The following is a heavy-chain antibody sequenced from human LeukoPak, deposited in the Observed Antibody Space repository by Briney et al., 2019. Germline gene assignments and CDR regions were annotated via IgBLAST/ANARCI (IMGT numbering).Heavy chain of an antibody. Sequence: HPGGSLRLSCTASGFTFSNYGMHWVRQAPGKGLEWVAVISYDGTNKYYADSVKGRFTISRDNAKNSLYLQMNSLRAEDTAVYYCARDRSTMIVVAWNYYMDVWGKGTTVTVSS. CDR3: ARDRSTMIVVAWNYYMDV. CDR2: ISYDGTNK. D-gene: IGHD3-22*01. V-gene: IGHV3-30*03. J-gene: IGHJ6*03. CDR1: GFTFSNYG.